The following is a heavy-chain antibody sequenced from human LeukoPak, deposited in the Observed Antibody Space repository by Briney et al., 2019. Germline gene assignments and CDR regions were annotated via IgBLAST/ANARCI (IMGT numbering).Heavy chain of an antibody. Sequence: GGSLRLSCAASGFTFSSYGMHWVRQAPGKGLGWVAVIWYDGSNKYYVDSVKGRFTISRDNSKNTLYLQMNSLRAEDTAVYYCARGPNSGYDGDGFDIWGQGTMVTVSS. J-gene: IGHJ3*02. CDR2: IWYDGSNK. CDR1: GFTFSSYG. V-gene: IGHV3-33*01. D-gene: IGHD5-12*01. CDR3: ARGPNSGYDGDGFDI.